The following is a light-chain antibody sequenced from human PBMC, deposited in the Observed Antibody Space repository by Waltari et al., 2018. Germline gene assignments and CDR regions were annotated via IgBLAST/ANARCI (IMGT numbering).Light chain of an antibody. CDR2: AVS. CDR3: TSYTSKNTFI. Sequence: QSALTQPASVFGSLGQSVTISCTGTATDIGGYAYVSWYQQHSGKAPKLLFFAVSNRPSAISARFSASKSGNTASLSISGLQTEDEADYHCTSYTSKNTFIFGGGTRLTVL. J-gene: IGLJ2*01. V-gene: IGLV2-14*03. CDR1: ATDIGGYAY.